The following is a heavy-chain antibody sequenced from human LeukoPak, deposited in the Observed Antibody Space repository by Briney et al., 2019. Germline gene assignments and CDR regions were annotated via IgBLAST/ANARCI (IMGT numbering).Heavy chain of an antibody. V-gene: IGHV1-2*02. D-gene: IGHD1-26*01. CDR1: GYTFSSYH. J-gene: IGHJ3*02. CDR3: ARELASGGSFRVNQKTPRDGAFDI. CDR2: INPNSGGT. Sequence: ASVKVSCKASGYTFSSYHIHWVRQAPGQGLEWMGWINPNSGGTNYAQKFQGRVTMTRDTSISTAYMELSRLRSDDTAVYYCARELASGGSFRVNQKTPRDGAFDIWGQGTMVTVSS.